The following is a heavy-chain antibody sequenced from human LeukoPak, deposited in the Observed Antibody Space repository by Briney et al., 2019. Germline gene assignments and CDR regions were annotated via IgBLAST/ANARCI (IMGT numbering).Heavy chain of an antibody. J-gene: IGHJ3*02. CDR1: DFSVSANY. Sequence: GGSLRLSCTASDFSVSANYMTWVRQAPGEGLECVSVTYTGGTTYYADSLRGRFTVSRDNSKNTLYLQMNSLTAEDTAVYCCARAINIFAYGAFDIWGQGTVVTVSS. V-gene: IGHV3-53*01. CDR2: TYTGGTT. D-gene: IGHD3-10*01. CDR3: ARAINIFAYGAFDI.